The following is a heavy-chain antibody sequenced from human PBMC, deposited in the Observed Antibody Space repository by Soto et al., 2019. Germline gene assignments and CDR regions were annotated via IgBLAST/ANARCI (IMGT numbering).Heavy chain of an antibody. CDR3: ARDIRSRWYDE. CDR2: IWYDGSNK. Sequence: GGSLRLSCAASGFTFSNYGMHWVRQAPGKGLEWVAVIWYDGSNKYYADSVKGRFTISRDQSKNTLYLQMNNLRAEDTAVYYCARDIRSRWYDEWCEGTLHIVS. CDR1: GFTFSNYG. J-gene: IGHJ4*02. V-gene: IGHV3-33*01. D-gene: IGHD6-13*01.